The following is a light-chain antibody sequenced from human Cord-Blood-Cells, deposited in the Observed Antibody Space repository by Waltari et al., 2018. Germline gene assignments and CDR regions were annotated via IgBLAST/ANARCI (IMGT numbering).Light chain of an antibody. J-gene: IGKJ4*01. Sequence: DIQMTQSPSSLSASVGDRVTLTCRASQSISSYLNWYQHKPGKAPKLLIYAASSLQSGVPSRFSGSGSGTDFTLTSSSLQPEDFATYYCQQSYSTPRTFGGGTKVEIK. CDR3: QQSYSTPRT. CDR2: AAS. V-gene: IGKV1-39*01. CDR1: QSISSY.